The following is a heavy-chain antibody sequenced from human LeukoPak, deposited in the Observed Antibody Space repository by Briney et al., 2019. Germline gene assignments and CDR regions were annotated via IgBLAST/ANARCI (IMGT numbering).Heavy chain of an antibody. J-gene: IGHJ4*02. CDR2: ISAYNGNT. CDR3: ARRVPAVAGFSDY. Sequence: ASVKVSCKVSGYTFTDYYMHLVRQAPGQGLEWMGWISAYNGNTTYAQKLQGRVTMTPDTSTSTAYMELRSLRSDDTAVYYCARRVPAVAGFSDYWGQGTLVTVSS. V-gene: IGHV1-18*04. CDR1: GYTFTDYY. D-gene: IGHD6-19*01.